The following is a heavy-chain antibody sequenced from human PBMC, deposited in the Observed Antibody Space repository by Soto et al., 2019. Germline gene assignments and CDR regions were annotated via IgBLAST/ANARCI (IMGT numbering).Heavy chain of an antibody. J-gene: IGHJ5*02. CDR2: ISGSGGST. CDR3: EKGSEITIFGVVIPLFDP. CDR1: GFTFSSYA. V-gene: IGHV3-23*01. Sequence: EVQLLESGGGLVQPGGSLRLSCAASGFTFSSYAMSWVRQAPGKGLEWVSAISGSGGSTYYADSVKGRFPISRDNSKNTLDLQMNSLRAEDTAVYYCEKGSEITIFGVVIPLFDPWGQGTLVTVSS. D-gene: IGHD3-3*01.